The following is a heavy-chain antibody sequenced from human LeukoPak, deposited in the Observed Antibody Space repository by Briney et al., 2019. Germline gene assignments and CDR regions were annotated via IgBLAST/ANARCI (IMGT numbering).Heavy chain of an antibody. CDR3: GKTTTGYSSGRYPGWPVDY. J-gene: IGHJ4*02. CDR2: IFGSGGSA. V-gene: IGHV3-23*01. Sequence: GGSLRLPCAASGFTFNSYAMYWVRQAPGKGLEWVSGIFGSGGSAHYADSVKGRFTISRDNSKNTVYLQMDSLRVEDTAVYYCGKTTTGYSSGRYPGWPVDYWGQGTLVTVSS. D-gene: IGHD6-19*01. CDR1: GFTFNSYA.